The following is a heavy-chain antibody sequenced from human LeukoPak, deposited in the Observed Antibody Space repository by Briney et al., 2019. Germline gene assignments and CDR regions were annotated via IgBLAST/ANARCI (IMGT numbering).Heavy chain of an antibody. V-gene: IGHV4-39*01. CDR3: ARQYYCSAASCSNWFDP. D-gene: IGHD2-15*01. CDR2: IYYGGIT. Sequence: PSETLSLTCSVSGGSISRSRSYYWGWIRQPPGKGRACIGRIYYGGITYYNPSLTSRVTIYVDTPRNQFSLRLSSVTATDTAVYYCARQYYCSAASCSNWFDPWGQGTLVTVSS. J-gene: IGHJ5*02. CDR1: GGSISRSRSYY.